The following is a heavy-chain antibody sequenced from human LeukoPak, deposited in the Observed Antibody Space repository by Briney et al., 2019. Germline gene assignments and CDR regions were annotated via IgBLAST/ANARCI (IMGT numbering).Heavy chain of an antibody. CDR2: IYPGDSDT. V-gene: IGHV5-51*01. D-gene: IGHD3-22*01. CDR1: GYSFNTYW. J-gene: IGHJ4*02. Sequence: GESLKISYEGSGYSFNTYWIGWVRQMPGKGLEWMGIIYPGDSDTGYSPSFQGQVTISADKSISTAYLQWSSLKTSDTAMYYCARRYHDYSGYSRQFDYWGQGTLVTVSS. CDR3: ARRYHDYSGYSRQFDY.